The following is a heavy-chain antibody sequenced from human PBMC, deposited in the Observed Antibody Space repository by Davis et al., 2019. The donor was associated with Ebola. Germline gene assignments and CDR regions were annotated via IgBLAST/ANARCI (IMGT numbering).Heavy chain of an antibody. Sequence: GESLKISCAASGFTFSSYGMHWVRQAPGKGLEWVAVISYDGSNKYYADSVKGRFTISRDNSKNTMYLQMNSLRVEDTAVYYCAKAKHAVYYFYGMDVWGQGTTVTVPS. CDR3: AKAKHAVYYFYGMDV. CDR2: ISYDGSNK. J-gene: IGHJ6*02. V-gene: IGHV3-30*18. CDR1: GFTFSSYG.